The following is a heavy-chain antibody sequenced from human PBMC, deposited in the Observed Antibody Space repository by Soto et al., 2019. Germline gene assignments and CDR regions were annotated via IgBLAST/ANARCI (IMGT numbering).Heavy chain of an antibody. CDR3: ARTYSGSWSHLEY. V-gene: IGHV4-34*01. Sequence: QVQLQQWGAGLLKPSETLSLTCAVYGGSFSGYYWSWIRQPPGKGLEWIGEINPSGRTNYNPSIKSRVTISVDTSKNQCSLKLSSVTAADTAVYYCARTYSGSWSHLEYWGQGTLVTVSS. CDR2: INPSGRT. J-gene: IGHJ4*02. D-gene: IGHD6-13*01. CDR1: GGSFSGYY.